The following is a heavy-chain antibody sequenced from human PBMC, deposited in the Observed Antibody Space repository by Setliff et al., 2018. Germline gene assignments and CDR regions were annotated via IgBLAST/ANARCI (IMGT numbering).Heavy chain of an antibody. V-gene: IGHV3-74*01. J-gene: IGHJ5*02. CDR3: TRETYWFDL. CDR1: GFTVSSSY. CDR2: INGHGSST. Sequence: LRLSCAASGFTVSSSYMSWVRQAPGKGLEWVSIINGHGSSTSYADSVKGRFTISRDNAKNTVYLQMNSLRAEDTAVYYCTRETYWFDLWGQGTLVTVSS.